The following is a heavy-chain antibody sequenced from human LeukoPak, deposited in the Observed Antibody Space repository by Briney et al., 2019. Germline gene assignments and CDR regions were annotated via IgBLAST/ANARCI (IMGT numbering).Heavy chain of an antibody. CDR1: GFSLKTYN. CDR2: MTSSRYI. V-gene: IGHV3-21*04. Sequence: GGSLRLSCAASGFSLKTYNMNWVRQAPGKGLEWVSSMTSSRYIYYADSVKGRFTISRDDAKNSLYLQMNSLRAEDTALYYCAKDMDGGYYGMDVWGQGTTVTVSS. D-gene: IGHD3-10*01. CDR3: AKDMDGGYYGMDV. J-gene: IGHJ6*02.